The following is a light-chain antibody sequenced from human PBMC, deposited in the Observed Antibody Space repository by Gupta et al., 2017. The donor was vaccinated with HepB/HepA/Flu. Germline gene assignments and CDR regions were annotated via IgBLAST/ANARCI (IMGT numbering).Light chain of an antibody. V-gene: IGLV3-1*01. CDR2: KDS. J-gene: IGLJ2*01. CDR3: EAWDSSADVV. CDR1: KLGDNY. Sequence: SYELTQPPSVSVSPGQTASITCSGDKLGDNYACWYQQKPGQSPVRDIYKDSKRPSGIHERFAGSNAGNTATLTISGTQAMDEAYYCCEAWDSSADVVFGGGTKLTVL.